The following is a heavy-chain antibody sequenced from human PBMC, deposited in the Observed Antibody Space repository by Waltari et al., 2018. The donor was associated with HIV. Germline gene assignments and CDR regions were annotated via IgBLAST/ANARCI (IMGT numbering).Heavy chain of an antibody. D-gene: IGHD3-3*01. CDR3: AKCRFDFHTDGYGMDV. CDR2: IWYDGSNK. J-gene: IGHJ6*02. Sequence: QVQLVESGGGVVQPGRSLRLSCAASGFTFSSYGMHWVRRASGKGLEWVAVIWYDGSNKYYADSVKGRFTISRDNSKNTLYLQMNSLRAEDTAMYYCAKCRFDFHTDGYGMDVWGQGTTVTVSS. V-gene: IGHV3-30*18. CDR1: GFTFSSYG.